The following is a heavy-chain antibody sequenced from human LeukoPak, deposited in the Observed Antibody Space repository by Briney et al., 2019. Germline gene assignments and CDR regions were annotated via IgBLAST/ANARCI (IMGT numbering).Heavy chain of an antibody. J-gene: IGHJ4*02. Sequence: ASETLSLTCTVSGGSISSYYWSWIRQPPGKGLEWIGYIYYSGSTNYNPSLKSRVTISVDTSKNQFSLKLSSVTAADTAVYYCARQVREEYFDYWGQGTLVTVSS. D-gene: IGHD1-1*01. CDR2: IYYSGST. CDR1: GGSISSYY. CDR3: ARQVREEYFDY. V-gene: IGHV4-59*08.